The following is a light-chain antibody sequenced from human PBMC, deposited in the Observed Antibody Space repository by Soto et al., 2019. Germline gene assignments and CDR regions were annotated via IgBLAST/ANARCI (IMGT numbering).Light chain of an antibody. Sequence: QSVLTQPASVSGSPGQSITISCTGTSSDVGNYNLVSWYQQHPGKAPKLIIYEGSKRPSGVSNRFSGSKSGNTASLTVSGLQAEDEAGYYCCSYAPTSTFVFGTGTKVTVL. CDR3: CSYAPTSTFV. CDR1: SSDVGNYNL. CDR2: EGS. J-gene: IGLJ1*01. V-gene: IGLV2-23*01.